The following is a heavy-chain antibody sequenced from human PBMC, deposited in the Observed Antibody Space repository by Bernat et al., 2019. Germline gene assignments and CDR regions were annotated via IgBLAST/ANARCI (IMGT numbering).Heavy chain of an antibody. CDR3: ARSIGYSYGYSDY. CDR2: ISSSSSYI. D-gene: IGHD5-18*01. J-gene: IGHJ4*02. CDR1: GFTFSSYS. Sequence: EVQLVESGGGLVKPGGSLRLSCAASGFTFSSYSMNWVRQAPGKGLEWVSSISSSSSYIYYADSVKGRFTISRDNAKNSLYLQMNSLRAEDTAVYYCARSIGYSYGYSDYWGQGTLVTVSS. V-gene: IGHV3-21*01.